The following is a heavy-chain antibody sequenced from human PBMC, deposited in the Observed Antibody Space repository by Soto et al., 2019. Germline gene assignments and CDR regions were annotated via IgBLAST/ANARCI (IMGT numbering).Heavy chain of an antibody. V-gene: IGHV1-18*01. J-gene: IGHJ4*02. CDR3: AREGSPADY. CDR2: ISAYNGNT. Sequence: QVQLVXSXXXXXXXXASVKVSCKASGYTFTNYGISWVRQAPGQGLEWMGWISAYNGNTNYAQKLQGRVTMTTDTSTSTAYMELRSLRSDDTAVYYCAREGSPADYWGQGTLVTVSS. D-gene: IGHD3-10*01. CDR1: GYTFTNYG.